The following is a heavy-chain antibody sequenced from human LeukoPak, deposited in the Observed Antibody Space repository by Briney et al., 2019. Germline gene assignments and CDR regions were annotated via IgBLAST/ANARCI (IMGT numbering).Heavy chain of an antibody. CDR2: INPNSGGT. CDR3: ARGPPRTQHNLRYIIDFDY. V-gene: IGHV1-2*02. Sequence: ASVKVSCKASGYTFTGYYMHWVRQAPGQGLEWMGWINPNSGGTNYAQKFQGRVTMTRGTSISTAYMELSRLRSDDTAVYYCARGPPRTQHNLRYIIDFDYWGQGTLVTVSS. D-gene: IGHD1-14*01. CDR1: GYTFTGYY. J-gene: IGHJ4*02.